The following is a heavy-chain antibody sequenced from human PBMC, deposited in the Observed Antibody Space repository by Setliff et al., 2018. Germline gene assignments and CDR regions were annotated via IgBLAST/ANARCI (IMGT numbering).Heavy chain of an antibody. J-gene: IGHJ4*02. V-gene: IGHV1-18*01. Sequence: ASVKVSCKASAHIFKSYGISWVRQAPGQGLEWVGWISSYNDVTSYAQRFQGRVTLTTDTSTSTAYMEVKSLTSDDTAVYYCARLVRYCTRTSCQRTSGAELWGQGTLVTVS. D-gene: IGHD2-2*01. CDR1: AHIFKSYG. CDR3: ARLVRYCTRTSCQRTSGAEL. CDR2: ISSYNDVT.